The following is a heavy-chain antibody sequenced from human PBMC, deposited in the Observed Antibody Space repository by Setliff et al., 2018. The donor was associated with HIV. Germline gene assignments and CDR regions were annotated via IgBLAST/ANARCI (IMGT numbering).Heavy chain of an antibody. V-gene: IGHV1-3*01. Sequence: GASVKVSCTAFGYTFSTNAIHWVRQAPGQRLEWMGYINAGDDNTRYSEKFQGRVTITRDTSANTAYMELSSLRSEDTAVYYCARGSCSGCYLSDYWGLGTLVTVSS. CDR1: GYTFSTNA. CDR2: INAGDDNT. D-gene: IGHD6-19*01. CDR3: ARGSCSGCYLSDY. J-gene: IGHJ4*02.